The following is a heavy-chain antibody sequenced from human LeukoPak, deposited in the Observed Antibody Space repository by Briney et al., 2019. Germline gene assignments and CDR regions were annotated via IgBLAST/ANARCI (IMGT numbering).Heavy chain of an antibody. D-gene: IGHD4-11*01. CDR2: IYYSGST. CDR1: GGSISSSSYY. Sequence: SETLSLTCTVSGGSISSSSYYWGWIRQPPGKGLEWIGSIYYSGSTYYNPSLKSRVTISVDTSKNQFSLKLSSVTAADTAVYYCARDPATATYYYYYGMDVWGQGTTVTVSS. CDR3: ARDPATATYYYYYGMDV. V-gene: IGHV4-39*07. J-gene: IGHJ6*02.